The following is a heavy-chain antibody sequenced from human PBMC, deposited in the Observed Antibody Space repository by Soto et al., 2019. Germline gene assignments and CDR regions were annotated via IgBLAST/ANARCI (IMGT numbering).Heavy chain of an antibody. V-gene: IGHV1-69*12. CDR2: IIPIFGTT. CDR3: ARVVTVVKSFHYWYFDL. Sequence: QVQLVQSGAEVKKPGSSVKVSCKASGGTFSSYAISWVRQAPGQGLEWMGGIIPIFGTTNYAQKFQGRVTIPGDESTSTAYMERSSLRSEDTAVYYCARVVTVVKSFHYWYFDLWGRGTLVSVSS. CDR1: GGTFSSYA. J-gene: IGHJ2*01. D-gene: IGHD2-15*01.